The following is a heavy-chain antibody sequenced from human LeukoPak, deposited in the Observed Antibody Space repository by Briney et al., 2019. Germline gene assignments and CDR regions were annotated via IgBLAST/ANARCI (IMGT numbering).Heavy chain of an antibody. CDR1: GFTFRSYG. CDR2: TRDDASKT. V-gene: IGHV3-30*02. Sequence: PGGSLTLSCTGSGFTFRSYGMHRVRQAPGKGLEWVAYTRDDASKTWYGGSVKGRFTISRDNSKNTLYLHMNSVRGEDTAMYYCANGDCRGGRCSSGAHWGQGTLVTVSS. J-gene: IGHJ4*02. D-gene: IGHD2-15*01. CDR3: ANGDCRGGRCSSGAH.